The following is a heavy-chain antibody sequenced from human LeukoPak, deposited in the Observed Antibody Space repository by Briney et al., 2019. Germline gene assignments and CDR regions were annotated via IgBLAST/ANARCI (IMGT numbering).Heavy chain of an antibody. CDR3: ARDEVRQRDHYYYYGMDV. CDR2: IYYSGST. V-gene: IGHV4-59*01. J-gene: IGHJ6*04. Sequence: SETLSLTCTVSGGSISSYYWSWIWQPPGKGLEWIGYIYYSGSTNYNPSLKSRVTISVDTSKNQFSLKLSSVTAADTAVYYCARDEVRQRDHYYYYGMDVWGKGTTVTVSS. CDR1: GGSISSYY. D-gene: IGHD1-1*01.